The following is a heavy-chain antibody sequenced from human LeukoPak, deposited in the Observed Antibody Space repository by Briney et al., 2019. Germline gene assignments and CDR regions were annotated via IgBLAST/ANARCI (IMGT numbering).Heavy chain of an antibody. D-gene: IGHD2-2*02. CDR2: INTDGSST. Sequence: GGSLRLSCAASGFTFSSYWMHWVRQAPGKGLVWVSRINTDGSSTSYADSVKGRFTISRDNAKNTLYLQMNSLRAEDTAVYYCARGGIVVVPAAIQKNDYWGQGTLVTVSS. V-gene: IGHV3-74*01. CDR1: GFTFSSYW. J-gene: IGHJ4*02. CDR3: ARGGIVVVPAAIQKNDY.